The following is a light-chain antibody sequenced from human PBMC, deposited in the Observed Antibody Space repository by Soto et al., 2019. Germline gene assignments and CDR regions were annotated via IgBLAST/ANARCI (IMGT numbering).Light chain of an antibody. V-gene: IGLV2-8*01. CDR1: SSDGGGYNY. CDR3: SSYADSNPVV. Sequence: QSALTQPPSASGSPGQSVTISCTGTSSDGGGYNYVSWYQQHPGKAPKLMIYEVSKRPSGVPDRFSGSKSGNTASLTVSGLQAEDEADYYCSSYADSNPVVFGRGTKITVL. CDR2: EVS. J-gene: IGLJ2*01.